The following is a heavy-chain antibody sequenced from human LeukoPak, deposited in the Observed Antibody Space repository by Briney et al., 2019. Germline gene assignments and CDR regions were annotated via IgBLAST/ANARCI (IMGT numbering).Heavy chain of an antibody. J-gene: IGHJ4*02. CDR3: ARGPPYSGSYYIDY. CDR2: IYYSGST. V-gene: IGHV4-59*01. CDR1: GGSISSYY. Sequence: SETLSLTCTVSGGSISSYYWSWIRQPPGKGLEWIGYIYYSGSTNYNPSLKSRVTISVDTSKNQFSLKLSSVTAADTAVYYCARGPPYSGSYYIDYWGQGTLVTVSS. D-gene: IGHD1-26*01.